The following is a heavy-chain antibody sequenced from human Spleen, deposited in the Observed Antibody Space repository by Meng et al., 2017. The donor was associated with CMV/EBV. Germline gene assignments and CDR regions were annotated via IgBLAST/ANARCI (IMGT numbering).Heavy chain of an antibody. V-gene: IGHV3-48*03. CDR2: ISRSGGTV. Sequence: GESLKISCAASGFSFSSYEMKWVRQAPGKGLEWVSYISRSGGTVDNADSVKGRFTISRDNAKNSLYLQMNSLRAEDTAVYYCATIRGYCSSTSCPDYFDYWGQGTLVTVSS. CDR1: GFSFSSYE. J-gene: IGHJ4*02. D-gene: IGHD2-2*01. CDR3: ATIRGYCSSTSCPDYFDY.